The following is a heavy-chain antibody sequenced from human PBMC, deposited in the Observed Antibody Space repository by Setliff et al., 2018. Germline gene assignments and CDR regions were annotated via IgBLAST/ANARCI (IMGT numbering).Heavy chain of an antibody. D-gene: IGHD1-1*01. V-gene: IGHV4-39*02. J-gene: IGHJ2*01. CDR3: ARDYPTGPRYWYFDL. CDR1: GGSIAGSTYY. Sequence: SETLSLTCNVSGGSIAGSTYYWGWIRQPPGKGLEWIGRIYYSGNTYYNSSLRSRVTISVDTSKNQFSLKLSSVTAADTAVYYCARDYPTGPRYWYFDLWGRGTLVTVSS. CDR2: IYYSGNT.